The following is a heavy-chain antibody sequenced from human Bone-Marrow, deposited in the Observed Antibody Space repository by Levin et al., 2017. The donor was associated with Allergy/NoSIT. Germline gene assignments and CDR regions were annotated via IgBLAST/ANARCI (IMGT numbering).Heavy chain of an antibody. V-gene: IGHV3-7*04. J-gene: IGHJ6*03. CDR3: ARGLADHYVHYMGV. CDR1: GFTFSAHW. Sequence: GGSLRLSCAGSGFTFSAHWMSWVRQAPGKGLEWLANIKHDGSERNYLDSVKGRFAISRDNAKNSLFLQMNSLRAEDTAVYYCARGLADHYVHYMGVWGKGTTVTVSS. CDR2: IKHDGSER. D-gene: IGHD4-17*01.